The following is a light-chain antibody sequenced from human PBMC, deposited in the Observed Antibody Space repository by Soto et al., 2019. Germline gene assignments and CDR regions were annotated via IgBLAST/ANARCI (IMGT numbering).Light chain of an antibody. CDR1: QTISGW. CDR3: QQYTHWHPNT. J-gene: IGKJ5*01. Sequence: DIQMTQSPSTLCPSVCDRGTIGCRASQTISGWLAWYQKKPGHAPKLVIYKASSFDSGVPSRCSGGGSWREFALTISSLQSEDFAVYYCQQYTHWHPNTFGQGTRLEI. V-gene: IGKV1-5*03. CDR2: KAS.